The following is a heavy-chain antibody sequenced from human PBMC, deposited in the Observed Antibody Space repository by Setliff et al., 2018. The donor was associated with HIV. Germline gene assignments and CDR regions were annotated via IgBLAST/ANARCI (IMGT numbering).Heavy chain of an antibody. CDR3: AADPQTRTTSYDAFDI. J-gene: IGHJ3*02. CDR2: IVVGSGNT. Sequence: SVKVSCKASGFTFTNSAVQWVRQARGQRLEWIGWIVVGSGNTNYAQKFQERVTITRDMSTSRAYMELSGLRTEDTAVYYCAADPQTRTTSYDAFDIWGQGTVVT. V-gene: IGHV1-58*01. D-gene: IGHD1-7*01. CDR1: GFTFTNSA.